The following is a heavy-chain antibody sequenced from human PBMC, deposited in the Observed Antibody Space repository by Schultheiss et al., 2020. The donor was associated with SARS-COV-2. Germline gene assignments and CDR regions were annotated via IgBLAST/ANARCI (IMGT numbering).Heavy chain of an antibody. Sequence: GGSLRLSCAASGFTFSSYSMNWVRQAPGKGLEWVSAISGSGGSTYYADSVKGRFTISRHNSKNTLYLQMNSLRAEDTAVYYCAKSPGGFLGYWGQGTLVTVSS. J-gene: IGHJ4*02. CDR1: GFTFSSYS. CDR2: ISGSGGST. V-gene: IGHV3-23*01. CDR3: AKSPGGFLGY. D-gene: IGHD3-3*01.